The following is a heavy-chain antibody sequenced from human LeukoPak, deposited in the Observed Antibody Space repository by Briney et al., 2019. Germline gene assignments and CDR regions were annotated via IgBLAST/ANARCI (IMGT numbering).Heavy chain of an antibody. Sequence: ASVKVSCKASGGSFSSYVINSVRQAHGQGLEWMGRIIPTLAIANYAQKFQGRVTITADKSTSTAYMELSSLRSEDTAVYYCAGHPDYGDYDLTRPYDYWGQGTLVTVSS. D-gene: IGHD4-17*01. V-gene: IGHV1-69*04. CDR3: AGHPDYGDYDLTRPYDY. J-gene: IGHJ4*02. CDR1: GGSFSSYV. CDR2: IIPTLAIA.